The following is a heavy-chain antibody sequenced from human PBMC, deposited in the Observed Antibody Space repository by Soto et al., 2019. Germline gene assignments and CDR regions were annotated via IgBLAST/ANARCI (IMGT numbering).Heavy chain of an antibody. V-gene: IGHV4-31*03. D-gene: IGHD4-4*01. CDR2: IYYSGST. Sequence: QVQLQESGPGLVKPSQTLSLTCTVSGGSISSGGYYWIWIRQHPGKGLEWIGYIYYSGSTYYNPSLKSRVTISVDTSKNQFSLKLSSVTAADTAVYYCARGFRASNYVDYWGQGTLVTVSS. CDR3: ARGFRASNYVDY. J-gene: IGHJ4*02. CDR1: GGSISSGGYY.